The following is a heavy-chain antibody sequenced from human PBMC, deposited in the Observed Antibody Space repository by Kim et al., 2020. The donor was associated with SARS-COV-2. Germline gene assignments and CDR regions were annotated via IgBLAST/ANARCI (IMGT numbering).Heavy chain of an antibody. CDR3: ARHLGGSFHSSLSF. CDR2: ISPGDSDI. Sequence: GESLKISCKGSGYIFTAYWVAWVRQLPGKGLEWMGIISPGDSDIRYSPSFQGQVTISADKSTGTAYLQWGSLKASDSAIYYCARHLGGSFHSSLSFWGQGTLVTVSS. D-gene: IGHD6-13*01. J-gene: IGHJ4*02. V-gene: IGHV5-51*01. CDR1: GYIFTAYW.